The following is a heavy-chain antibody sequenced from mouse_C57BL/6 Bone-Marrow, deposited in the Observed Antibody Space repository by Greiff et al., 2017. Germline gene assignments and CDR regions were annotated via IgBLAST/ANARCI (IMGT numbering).Heavy chain of an antibody. CDR3: ASSFVYYAMDY. Sequence: EVKLEESGGGLVKPGGSLKLSCAASGFTFSSYAMSWVRQTPEKRLEWVATISDGGSYTYYPDNVKGRFTISRDNAKNNLYLQMSHLKSEDTAMYYCASSFVYYAMDYWGQGTSVTVSS. J-gene: IGHJ4*01. CDR2: ISDGGSYT. D-gene: IGHD1-1*01. CDR1: GFTFSSYA. V-gene: IGHV5-4*03.